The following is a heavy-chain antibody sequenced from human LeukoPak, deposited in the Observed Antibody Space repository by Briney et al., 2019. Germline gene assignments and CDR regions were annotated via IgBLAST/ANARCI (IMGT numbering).Heavy chain of an antibody. CDR2: ISGSGGST. D-gene: IGHD3-9*01. J-gene: IGHJ4*02. CDR1: GFTFSSYA. CDR3: AKWGDYDVLTGYYVSDY. V-gene: IGHV3-23*01. Sequence: GGSLRLSCAASGFTFSSYAMSWVRQAPGKGLEWVSAISGSGGSTYYADSVKGRFTISRDNSKNTLYLQINGLRAEDTAVYYCAKWGDYDVLTGYYVSDYWGQGTLVTVSS.